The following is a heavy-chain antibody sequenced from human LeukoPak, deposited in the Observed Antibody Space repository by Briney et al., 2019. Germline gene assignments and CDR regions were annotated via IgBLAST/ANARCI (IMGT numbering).Heavy chain of an antibody. J-gene: IGHJ4*02. Sequence: GGSLRLSCAASGFTFSGYWMHWVRQAPGKGLVWVSRIKSDGSSTTYADSVKGRFTISRGNAKNTLYLEMNSLRAEDTAVYYCARTFAAAHIDYWGQGTLVTVPS. D-gene: IGHD2-15*01. V-gene: IGHV3-74*01. CDR1: GFTFSGYW. CDR3: ARTFAAAHIDY. CDR2: IKSDGSST.